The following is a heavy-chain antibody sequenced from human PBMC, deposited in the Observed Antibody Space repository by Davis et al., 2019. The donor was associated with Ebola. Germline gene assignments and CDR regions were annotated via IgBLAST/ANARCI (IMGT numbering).Heavy chain of an antibody. CDR3: ARDLEYSYGLGSSLDY. Sequence: GESLKISCSASGFTFSSYAMHWVRQAPGKGLEWVAVISYDGSNKYYADSVKGRFTISRDNSKNTLYLQMNSLRAEDTAVYYCARDLEYSYGLGSSLDYWGQGTLVTVSS. D-gene: IGHD5-18*01. CDR1: GFTFSSYA. J-gene: IGHJ4*02. CDR2: ISYDGSNK. V-gene: IGHV3-30-3*01.